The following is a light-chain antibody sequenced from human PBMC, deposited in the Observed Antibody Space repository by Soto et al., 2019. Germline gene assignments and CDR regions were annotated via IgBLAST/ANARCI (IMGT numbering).Light chain of an antibody. CDR1: SSDIGGYNY. J-gene: IGLJ3*02. V-gene: IGLV2-8*01. CDR2: EVN. Sequence: QSVLTQPPSASGSPGQSVTISCTGTSSDIGGYNYVSWYQQHPGKAPKLMIYEVNKRPSGVPDRFSGSKSGNTASLTVSGLQAEDEADYYCSSYAGSSNWVFGGGTKLTVL. CDR3: SSYAGSSNWV.